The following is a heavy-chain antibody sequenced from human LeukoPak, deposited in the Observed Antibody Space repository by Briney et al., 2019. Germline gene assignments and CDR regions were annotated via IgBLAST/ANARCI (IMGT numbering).Heavy chain of an antibody. CDR3: ATMDLNYYGSGSYLRY. J-gene: IGHJ4*02. V-gene: IGHV4-59*01. Sequence: SETLSLTCTVSGGSISSYYWSWIRQPPGKGLEWIGYIYYSGSTNYNPSLKSRVTVSVDTSKNQFSLKLSSVTAADTAVYYCATMDLNYYGSGSYLRYWGQGTLVTVSS. CDR2: IYYSGST. CDR1: GGSISSYY. D-gene: IGHD3-10*01.